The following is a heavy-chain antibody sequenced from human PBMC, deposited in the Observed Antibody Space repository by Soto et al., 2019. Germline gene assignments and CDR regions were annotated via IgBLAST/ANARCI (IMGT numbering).Heavy chain of an antibody. CDR1: GFTVSSNY. D-gene: IGHD5-18*01. CDR3: ARATSDRAMVFDY. V-gene: IGHV3-53*01. CDR2: MYSGGTT. J-gene: IGHJ4*02. Sequence: EVQLVESGGGLIQPGGSLRLSCAASGFTVSSNYMTWVRQAPGKGLEWVSVMYSGGTTYYADSVKGRFTISRDNSKNTRYLQMNSLRAEDTAVYHCARATSDRAMVFDYWGQGTLVTVSS.